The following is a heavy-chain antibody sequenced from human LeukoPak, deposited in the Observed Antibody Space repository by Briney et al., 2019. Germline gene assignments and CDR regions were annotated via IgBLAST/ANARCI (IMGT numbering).Heavy chain of an antibody. Sequence: PGGSLRLSCAASGFTFSSYAMSWVRQAPGKGLEWVSAISGSGGSTYYADSVKGRFTISRDNSKNTLYLQMNSLRVEDTAVYYCARVGTSGWTSDYWGQGTLVTVSS. J-gene: IGHJ4*02. V-gene: IGHV3-23*01. CDR1: GFTFSSYA. CDR2: ISGSGGST. D-gene: IGHD6-19*01. CDR3: ARVGTSGWTSDY.